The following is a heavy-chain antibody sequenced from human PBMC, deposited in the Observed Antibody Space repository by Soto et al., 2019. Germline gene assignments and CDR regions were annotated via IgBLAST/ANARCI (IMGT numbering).Heavy chain of an antibody. J-gene: IGHJ6*02. CDR2: IRNKADNYAT. Sequence: EVQLVESGGGLVQPGESLKLSCAASGLTFSGSAMHWVRQACGKGLEWIGRIRNKADNYATAYAASVKGRFTISRDDLKNTAYLQMNSLKTEDTAVYYCIRLELGMDVWGQGTTVTVSS. D-gene: IGHD6-6*01. V-gene: IGHV3-73*01. CDR1: GLTFSGSA. CDR3: IRLELGMDV.